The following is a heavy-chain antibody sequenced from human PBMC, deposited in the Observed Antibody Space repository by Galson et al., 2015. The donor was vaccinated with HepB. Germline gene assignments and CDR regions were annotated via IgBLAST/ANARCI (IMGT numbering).Heavy chain of an antibody. D-gene: IGHD3-22*01. CDR1: GGSFSGYY. CDR3: ARRSPSYYDSPGGGGASKYGMDV. CDR2: INHSGST. Sequence: TLSLTCAVYGGSFSGYYWSWIRLPPGKGLEWIGEINHSGSTNYNPSLKSRVTISVDTSKNQFSLKLSSMTAADTAVYYCARRSPSYYDSPGGGGASKYGMDVWGQGTTVTVSS. J-gene: IGHJ6*02. V-gene: IGHV4-34*01.